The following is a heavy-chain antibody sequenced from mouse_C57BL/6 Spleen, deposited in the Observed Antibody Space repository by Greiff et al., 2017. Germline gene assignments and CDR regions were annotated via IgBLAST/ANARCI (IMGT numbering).Heavy chain of an antibody. Sequence: QVQLQQPGAELVMPGASVKLSCKASGYTFTSYWMHWVKQRPGQGLEWIGEIDPSDSYTNYNQKFKGKSTLTVDKSSSTAYMQLSSLTSEDSAVYYCARAGDYDGDWYFEVWGAESTGT. D-gene: IGHD2-4*01. J-gene: IGHJ1*01. V-gene: IGHV1-69*01. CDR1: GYTFTSYW. CDR3: ARAGDYDGDWYFEV. CDR2: IDPSDSYT.